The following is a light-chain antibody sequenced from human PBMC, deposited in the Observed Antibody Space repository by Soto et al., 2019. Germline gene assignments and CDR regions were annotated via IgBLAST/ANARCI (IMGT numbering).Light chain of an antibody. V-gene: IGKV3-15*01. J-gene: IGKJ4*01. CDR3: QQYSNWPLT. CDR1: QSVSSSY. CDR2: GAS. Sequence: EIVMTQSPATLSVSPGERAILSCRASQSVSSSYLAWYQQKPGQPPRLLISGASTRATGIPARFSGSGSGTEFTLTISSLQSEDFAVYYCQQYSNWPLTFGGGTQVEIK.